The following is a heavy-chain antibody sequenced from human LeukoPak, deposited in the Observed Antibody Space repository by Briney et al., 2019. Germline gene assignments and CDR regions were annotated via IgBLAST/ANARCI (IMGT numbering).Heavy chain of an antibody. CDR1: GFTFSSYA. D-gene: IGHD6-13*01. Sequence: GGSLRLSCAASGFTFSSYAMHWVRQAPGKGLEYVSAISSNGGSTYYANSVKGRFTISRDNSKNTLYLQMGSLRAEDMAVYYCASGFAAAGPRGVYWGQGTLVTVSS. J-gene: IGHJ4*02. CDR3: ASGFAAAGPRGVY. V-gene: IGHV3-64*01. CDR2: ISSNGGST.